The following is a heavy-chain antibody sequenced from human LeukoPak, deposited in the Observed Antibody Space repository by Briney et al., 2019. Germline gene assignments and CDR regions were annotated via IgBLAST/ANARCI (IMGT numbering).Heavy chain of an antibody. CDR1: GFIVSTSH. CDR2: IYSGGTT. Sequence: GGSLRLSCAASGFIVSTSHMSWVRQAPGKGLEWVSVIYSGGTTYYADSVKGRFTISRDNSRNTLYLQMDSLRAEDTAVYYCAREGGSKGGNFDYWGQGILVTVSS. D-gene: IGHD3-16*01. V-gene: IGHV3-66*01. J-gene: IGHJ4*02. CDR3: AREGGSKGGNFDY.